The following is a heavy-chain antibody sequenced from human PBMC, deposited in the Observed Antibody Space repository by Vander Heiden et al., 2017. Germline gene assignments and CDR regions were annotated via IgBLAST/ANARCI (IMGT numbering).Heavy chain of an antibody. J-gene: IGHJ4*02. D-gene: IGHD3-22*01. CDR1: GFTFKTYN. CDR3: ARDDYDNSGSL. Sequence: EVQLVESGGNLVQPGGSLRLSCAGFGFTFKTYNMNWVRQTPGKGLEWISYISGDGKSIYYADSVKGRFTISRDNARSSLYLQMNSLRDEDAGVYHCARDDYDNSGSLWGQGTLGNVSS. V-gene: IGHV3-48*02. CDR2: ISGDGKSI.